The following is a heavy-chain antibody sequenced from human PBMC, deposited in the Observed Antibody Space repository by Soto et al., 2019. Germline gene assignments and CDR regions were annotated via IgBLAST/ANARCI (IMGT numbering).Heavy chain of an antibody. Sequence: QVQLVQSGAEVKKPGASVKVSCKAGGYSFTSYDINWMRQATGQGLEWMGWMNPISGNTGYAQKFQGRVTMTRDTSISTAYMELSSLRSEDTAVYYCARGPRNWGVDYWGQGTLVTVSS. V-gene: IGHV1-8*01. J-gene: IGHJ4*02. D-gene: IGHD7-27*01. CDR2: MNPISGNT. CDR3: ARGPRNWGVDY. CDR1: GYSFTSYD.